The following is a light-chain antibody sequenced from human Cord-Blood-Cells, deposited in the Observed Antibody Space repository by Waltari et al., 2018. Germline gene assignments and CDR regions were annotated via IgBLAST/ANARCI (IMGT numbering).Light chain of an antibody. Sequence: QSVLTQPPSVSGAPGPRVTISCTGSSSNIGAGYDVPRYQQLPGTAPKLLIYGNSNRPSGVPDRFSGSKSGTSASLAITGLQAEDEADYYCQSYDSSLSGSVVFGGGTKLTVL. CDR2: GNS. CDR3: QSYDSSLSGSVV. CDR1: SSNIGAGYD. V-gene: IGLV1-40*01. J-gene: IGLJ2*01.